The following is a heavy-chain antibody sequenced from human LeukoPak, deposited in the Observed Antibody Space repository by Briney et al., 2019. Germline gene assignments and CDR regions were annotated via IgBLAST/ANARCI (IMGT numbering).Heavy chain of an antibody. CDR1: GFTFSSYG. Sequence: GGTLRLSCEASGFTFSSYGMTWVRQAPGKGLEDVSAISSNGGSTYYANSVKGRFTISRDNSKNTLYLQMGSLRAEDMAVYYCARSPYYYYMDVWGKGTTVTVS. V-gene: IGHV3-64*01. J-gene: IGHJ6*03. CDR2: ISSNGGST. CDR3: ARSPYYYYMDV.